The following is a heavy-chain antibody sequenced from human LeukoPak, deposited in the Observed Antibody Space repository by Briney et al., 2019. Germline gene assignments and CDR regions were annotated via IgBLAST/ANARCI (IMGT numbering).Heavy chain of an antibody. V-gene: IGHV4-4*07. D-gene: IGHD1-26*01. CDR3: AREVSSSPRGQTWANFDY. CDR2: IYTSGST. J-gene: IGHJ4*02. CDR1: GGSISSYY. Sequence: SETLSLTCTVSGGSISSYYWSWIRQPAGKGLEWIGRIYTSGSTNYNPSLKSRVTMSVDTSKNQFSLKLSSVTAADTAVYYCAREVSSSPRGQTWANFDYWGQGTLVTVSS.